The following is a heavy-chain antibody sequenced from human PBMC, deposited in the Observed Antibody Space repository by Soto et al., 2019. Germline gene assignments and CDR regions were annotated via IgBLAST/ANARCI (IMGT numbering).Heavy chain of an antibody. CDR3: ARDAWSGPALSDY. Sequence: GESLKISCAASGFSFRTYSFNWVRQAPGKGLEWVSSIRSDGSTIYYADFVKGRFTISRDNAKNSLYLQMNSLRDEDTAVYYCARDAWSGPALSDYWGPGTLVTVSS. J-gene: IGHJ4*02. CDR2: IRSDGSTI. CDR1: GFSFRTYS. V-gene: IGHV3-48*02. D-gene: IGHD3-3*01.